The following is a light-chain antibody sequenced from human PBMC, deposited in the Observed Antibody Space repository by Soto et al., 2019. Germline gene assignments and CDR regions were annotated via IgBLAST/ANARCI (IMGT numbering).Light chain of an antibody. CDR3: QQYGSSPRIT. V-gene: IGKV3-20*01. J-gene: IGKJ5*01. Sequence: ELVLTQSPGTLSLSPGERATLSCRASQSVSSSYLAWYQQKPGQAPRLLIYGASSRATGIPDRFSGSGSGKDFTLTISRLEPEDFAVYYCQQYGSSPRITFGQGTRLEIK. CDR1: QSVSSSY. CDR2: GAS.